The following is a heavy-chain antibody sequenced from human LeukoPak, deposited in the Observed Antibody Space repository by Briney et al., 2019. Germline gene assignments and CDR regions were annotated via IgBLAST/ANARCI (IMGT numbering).Heavy chain of an antibody. J-gene: IGHJ5*02. CDR3: ARDRATGWFDP. CDR2: ISSSSSTI. Sequence: GGSLRLSCAASGFTFSSYSMNWVRQAPGKGLEWVSYISSSSSTIYYADSVKGRFTISRDNAKNSLYLQMNSLRAEDTAVYYCARDRATGWFDPWGQGTLVTVSS. D-gene: IGHD3-9*01. CDR1: GFTFSSYS. V-gene: IGHV3-48*01.